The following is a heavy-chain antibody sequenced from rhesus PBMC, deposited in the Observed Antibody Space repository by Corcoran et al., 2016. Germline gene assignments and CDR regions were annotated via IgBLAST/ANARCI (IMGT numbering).Heavy chain of an antibody. CDR1: GGSFSSYW. Sequence: QVQLQESGPGLVKPSETLSLTCAVSGGSFSSYWWSWIRQPPGKGLEWIGEINGNSGSTNYNPSLKSRVTISKDASKNPFSLKLSSVTAADTAVYYCARYSSGWFYDYWGQGVLVTVSS. V-gene: IGHV4-80*01. J-gene: IGHJ4*01. CDR3: ARYSSGWFYDY. D-gene: IGHD6-31*01. CDR2: INGNSGST.